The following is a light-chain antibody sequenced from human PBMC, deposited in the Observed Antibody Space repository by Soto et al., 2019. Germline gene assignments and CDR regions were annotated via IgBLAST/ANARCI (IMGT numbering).Light chain of an antibody. CDR3: CSYTNRATYV. CDR2: EVS. Sequence: QSALAQPASVSGSPGQSITISCTGTSSDVGRYNYVSWYQQHPGKAPKLLIHEVSYRPSGVSSRFSGSKSGNTASLTISGLQAEDEAEYHCCSYTNRATYVFGTGT. V-gene: IGLV2-14*01. J-gene: IGLJ1*01. CDR1: SSDVGRYNY.